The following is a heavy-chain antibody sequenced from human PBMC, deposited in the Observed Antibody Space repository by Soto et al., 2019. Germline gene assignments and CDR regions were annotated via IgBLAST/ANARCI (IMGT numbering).Heavy chain of an antibody. Sequence: GGSLRLSCAASGFTFSSYGMHWVRQAPGKGLEWVAVISYDGSNKYYADSVKGRFTISRDNSKNTLYLQMNSLRAEDTAVYYCAKDMGPRGFGELFSWFDPWGQGTLVTVSS. V-gene: IGHV3-30*18. J-gene: IGHJ5*02. D-gene: IGHD3-10*01. CDR2: ISYDGSNK. CDR1: GFTFSSYG. CDR3: AKDMGPRGFGELFSWFDP.